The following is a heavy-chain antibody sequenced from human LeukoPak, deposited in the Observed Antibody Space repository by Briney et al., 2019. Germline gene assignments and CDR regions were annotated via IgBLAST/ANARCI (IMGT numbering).Heavy chain of an antibody. CDR2: INPNSGGT. D-gene: IGHD2-8*01. V-gene: IGHV1-2*02. J-gene: IGHJ3*02. Sequence: ASVKVSFKASGYTFTGYYMHWVRQAPGQGLEWMGWINPNSGGTNYAQKFQGRVTMTRDTSISTAYMELSRLRSDDTAAYYCARDRTSLIVLMVSDAFDIWGQGTMVTVSS. CDR3: ARDRTSLIVLMVSDAFDI. CDR1: GYTFTGYY.